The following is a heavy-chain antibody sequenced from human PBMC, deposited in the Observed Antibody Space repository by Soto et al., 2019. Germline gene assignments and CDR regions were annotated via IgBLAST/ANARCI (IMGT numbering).Heavy chain of an antibody. V-gene: IGHV1-8*01. Sequence: QVQLVQSGAEVKKPGASVKVSCKASGYTFTSYDINWVRQATGQGLEWMGGMNPNSGNKGYAQKFQGRVTMTMNTSISPAYMELSSLGSEDTAVYYCARRPPEGCWLSYYSYGMDVWGQGTTVTVSS. CDR1: GYTFTSYD. D-gene: IGHD3-9*01. CDR3: ARRPPEGCWLSYYSYGMDV. CDR2: MNPNSGNK. J-gene: IGHJ6*02.